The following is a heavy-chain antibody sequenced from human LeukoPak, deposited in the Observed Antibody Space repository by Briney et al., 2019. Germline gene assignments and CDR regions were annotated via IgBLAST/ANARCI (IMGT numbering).Heavy chain of an antibody. CDR3: SRFEYRGASHGMDV. V-gene: IGHV3-66*01. J-gene: IGHJ6*02. CDR2: IYSAGST. CDR1: GFAVSANY. Sequence: PGGSLGLSCAASGFAVSANYMSWVRKAPGKGLDWVSVIYSAGSTEYAASGKGRFTISRDYAKNTVYLQMNSQRAEDGAVYYCSRFEYRGASHGMDVWGQGTTVIVSS. D-gene: IGHD6-6*01.